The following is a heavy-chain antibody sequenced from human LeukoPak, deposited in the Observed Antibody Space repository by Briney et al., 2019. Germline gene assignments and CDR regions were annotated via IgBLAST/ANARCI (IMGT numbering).Heavy chain of an antibody. D-gene: IGHD6-13*01. J-gene: IGHJ6*03. CDR2: IYYSGST. V-gene: IGHV4-59*01. Sequence: KASETLSLTCTVSGGSISSYYWSWIRQPPGKGLEWIGYIYYSGSTNYNPSLKSRVTISVDTSKNQFSLKLSSVTAADTAVYYCARGDSSSWYSYYYYYYMDVWGKGTTVTISS. CDR1: GGSISSYY. CDR3: ARGDSSSWYSYYYYYYMDV.